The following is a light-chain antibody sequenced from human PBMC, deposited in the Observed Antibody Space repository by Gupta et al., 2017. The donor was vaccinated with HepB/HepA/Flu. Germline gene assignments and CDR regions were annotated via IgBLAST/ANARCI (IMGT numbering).Light chain of an antibody. CDR2: GAS. V-gene: IGKV4-1*01. CDR3: QQYYSISS. CDR1: QSILYRPKNKNY. Sequence: TINCKSSQSILYRPKNKNYLAWYQHKLGQPTKLLIYGASTRESGVPDRFSGSGSGTDFSLIISILQADDVAIYYCQQYYSISSFGGGTKVEI. J-gene: IGKJ4*01.